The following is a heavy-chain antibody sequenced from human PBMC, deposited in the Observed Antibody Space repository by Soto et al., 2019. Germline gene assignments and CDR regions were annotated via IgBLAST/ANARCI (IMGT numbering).Heavy chain of an antibody. D-gene: IGHD2-15*01. Sequence: GGSLIISCASSGFTFRSYAMHLVRQAPGKGLECVAVISHDGSNKFYRDYVKGRFTISRDNSKNTLYLQINSLRYEDTAVYYCARGDREDIAVVIGVRPGEYGVDVWGQGTTVTVSS. CDR1: GFTFRSYA. CDR2: ISHDGSNK. V-gene: IGHV3-30-3*01. CDR3: ARGDREDIAVVIGVRPGEYGVDV. J-gene: IGHJ6*02.